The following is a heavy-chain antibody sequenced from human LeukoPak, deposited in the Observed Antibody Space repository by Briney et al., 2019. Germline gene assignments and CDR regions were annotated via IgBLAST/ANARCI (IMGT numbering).Heavy chain of an antibody. D-gene: IGHD3-16*02. J-gene: IGHJ4*02. CDR2: ISWNSGSI. Sequence: GGSLRLSCAASGFTFDDYAMHWVRQAPGKGLEWVSGISWNSGSIGYADSVKGRFTISRDNAKNSPYLQMNSLRAEDTALYYCAKSDYVWGSYRSHLFDYWGQGTLVTVSS. CDR1: GFTFDDYA. V-gene: IGHV3-9*01. CDR3: AKSDYVWGSYRSHLFDY.